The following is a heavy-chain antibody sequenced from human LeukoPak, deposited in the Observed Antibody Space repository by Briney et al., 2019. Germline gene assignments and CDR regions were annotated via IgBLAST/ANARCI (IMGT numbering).Heavy chain of an antibody. J-gene: IGHJ3*02. V-gene: IGHV4-61*01. CDR2: VYYIGTT. CDR3: AREGSRSGTDAFDI. CDR1: GDSVINPYSY. Sequence: SETLSLTCTVSGDSVINPYSYWSWIRQPPGKGLEWIGNVYYIGTTSYNSSLKSRVTISVDTSKNQFSLKLSSVTAADTAVYYCAREGSRSGTDAFDIWGQGTMVTVSS. D-gene: IGHD3-3*01.